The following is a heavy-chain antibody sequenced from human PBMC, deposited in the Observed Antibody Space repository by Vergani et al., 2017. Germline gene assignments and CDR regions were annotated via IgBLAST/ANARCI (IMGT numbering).Heavy chain of an antibody. D-gene: IGHD3-22*01. Sequence: QVQLVQSGAEVKKPGASVKVSCEGSGYTFRNYGISWVRQAPGEGLEWLGWISVYNGETKFAQKFQGRVTMTRNTSISTAYMELSSLRSEDTAVYYCAREFDSSGSMPGAYYYYYMDVWGKGTTVTVSS. J-gene: IGHJ6*03. CDR3: AREFDSSGSMPGAYYYYYMDV. CDR2: ISVYNGET. CDR1: GYTFRNYG. V-gene: IGHV1-18*04.